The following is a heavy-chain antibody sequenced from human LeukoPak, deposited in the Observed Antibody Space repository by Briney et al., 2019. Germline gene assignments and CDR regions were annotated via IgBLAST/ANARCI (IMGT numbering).Heavy chain of an antibody. CDR3: AREVFGAVSWGDYGDYAPFDY. D-gene: IGHD4-17*01. CDR2: IYHSGST. CDR1: GGSISSYY. J-gene: IGHJ4*02. Sequence: SETLSLTCTVSGGSISSYYWSWIRQPPGKGLEWIGSIYHSGSTYYNPSLKSRVTISVDTSKNQFSLKLSSVTAADTAVYYCAREVFGAVSWGDYGDYAPFDYWGQGTLVTVSS. V-gene: IGHV4-38-2*02.